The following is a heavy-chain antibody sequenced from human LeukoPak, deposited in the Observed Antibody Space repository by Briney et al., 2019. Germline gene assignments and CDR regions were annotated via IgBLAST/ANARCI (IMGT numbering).Heavy chain of an antibody. V-gene: IGHV3-48*04. D-gene: IGHD6-6*01. CDR1: GFTFSSYG. Sequence: PGGSLRLSCAASGFTFSSYGMNWVRQAPRTGLQWVSYISSGRPTINYADSVRGRFTVSRDNAKRSLYLQMNNLRVEDTAVYYCARGGAARPDYWGQGTLVTVSS. CDR3: ARGGAARPDY. CDR2: ISSGRPTI. J-gene: IGHJ4*02.